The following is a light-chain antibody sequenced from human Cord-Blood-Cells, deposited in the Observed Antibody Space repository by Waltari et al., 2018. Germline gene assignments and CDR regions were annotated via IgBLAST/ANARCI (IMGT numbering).Light chain of an antibody. CDR1: QSVSSSY. Sequence: EIVLTQSPGTLSLSPGERATLSCRASQSVSSSYLAWYQQKPGQAPRLLIYGASSRATGIPDRFSGSGSGTDVPLTISRLEPEDFAVYYCQQYGSTRTWTFGQGTKVEIK. J-gene: IGKJ1*01. CDR3: QQYGSTRTWT. CDR2: GAS. V-gene: IGKV3-20*01.